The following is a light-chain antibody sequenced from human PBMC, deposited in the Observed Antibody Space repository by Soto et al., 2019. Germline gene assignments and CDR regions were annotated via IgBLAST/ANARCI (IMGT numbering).Light chain of an antibody. J-gene: IGLJ2*01. Sequence: QSALTQPASVSGSPGQSITISCTGTSSDIGAYNYVSWFQQLPGKAPKLMIYDVIYRPSGVSNRFSGSRSGNTASLTISGLQAEDEADYCCCSFTTSSTVVFGGGTKVTVL. CDR1: SSDIGAYNY. V-gene: IGLV2-14*01. CDR2: DVI. CDR3: CSFTTSSTVV.